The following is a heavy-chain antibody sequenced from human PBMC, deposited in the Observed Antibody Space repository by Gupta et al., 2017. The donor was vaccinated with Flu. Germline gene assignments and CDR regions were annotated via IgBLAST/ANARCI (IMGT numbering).Heavy chain of an antibody. Sequence: EVQLLESGGGLVQPGGSLRLSCAASGFTFSSYAMSWVRQAPGKGLEWVSAISGSGGSTYYADSVKGRFTISRDNSKNTLYLQMNSLRAEDTAVYYCAKDVGTGLVVAAIRAFDYWGQGTLVTVSS. J-gene: IGHJ4*02. D-gene: IGHD2-15*01. V-gene: IGHV3-23*01. CDR1: GFTFSSYA. CDR3: AKDVGTGLVVAAIRAFDY. CDR2: ISGSGGST.